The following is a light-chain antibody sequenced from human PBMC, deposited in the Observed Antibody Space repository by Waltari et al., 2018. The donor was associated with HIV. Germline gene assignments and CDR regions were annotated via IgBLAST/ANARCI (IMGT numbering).Light chain of an antibody. Sequence: EIVLTQSPAPLSLSPGETATLSCRASESISRYLAWYQQKPGQAPRLLISDASNRATGIPARFSGSGSGTDFTLTISYLEPEDFAVYYCQQRTNWPPWSFGQGTKVEIK. J-gene: IGKJ1*01. CDR1: ESISRY. CDR2: DAS. CDR3: QQRTNWPPWS. V-gene: IGKV3-11*01.